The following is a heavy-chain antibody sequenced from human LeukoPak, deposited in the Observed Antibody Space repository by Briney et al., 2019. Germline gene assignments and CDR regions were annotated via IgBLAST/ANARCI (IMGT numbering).Heavy chain of an antibody. V-gene: IGHV3-21*01. D-gene: IGHD6-13*01. CDR2: ISSSSSYI. CDR3: ARDSPSFSSSWYLPHYYYYGMDV. Sequence: GGSLRLSCAASGFTFSSYSMNWVRQAPGKGLEWVSSISSSSSYIYYADSVKGRFTIPRDNAKNSLYLQMNSLRAEDTAVYYCARDSPSFSSSWYLPHYYYYGMDVWGQGTTVTVSS. CDR1: GFTFSSYS. J-gene: IGHJ6*02.